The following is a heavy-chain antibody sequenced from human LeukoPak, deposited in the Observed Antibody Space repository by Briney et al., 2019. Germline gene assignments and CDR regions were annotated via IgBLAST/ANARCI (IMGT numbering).Heavy chain of an antibody. D-gene: IGHD6-19*01. Sequence: PGGSLRLSCAASGFTFTNYGMHWVRQAPGKGLEWVAFIRSDESNKYYADSVKGRFTISRDNSKKTLYLQMNSLRDDDTAVFYCARGLWVAVGGSGGPFDYWGQGTLVTVSS. CDR2: IRSDESNK. V-gene: IGHV3-30*02. CDR3: ARGLWVAVGGSGGPFDY. J-gene: IGHJ4*02. CDR1: GFTFTNYG.